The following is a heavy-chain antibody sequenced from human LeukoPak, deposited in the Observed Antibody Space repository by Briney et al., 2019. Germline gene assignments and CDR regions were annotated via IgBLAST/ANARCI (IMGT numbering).Heavy chain of an antibody. V-gene: IGHV3-30*02. D-gene: IGHD1-14*01. Sequence: PGGSLRLSCVLSGFNLNSYAIHGVRQPPGKGLEWVALIRHDERNEYYTDSVQGRFPISRDTSKRTLYLQMDSLRLEDTAVYYCEKMYTPSSPLGEFVLWGRGTLVTVSS. CDR2: IRHDERNE. CDR3: EKMYTPSSPLGEFVL. J-gene: IGHJ4*02. CDR1: GFNLNSYA.